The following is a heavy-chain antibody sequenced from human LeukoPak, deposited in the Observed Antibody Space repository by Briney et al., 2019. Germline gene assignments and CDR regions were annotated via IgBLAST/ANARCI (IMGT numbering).Heavy chain of an antibody. CDR1: GFTFSSHG. CDR3: ARDNGMGHDYGDY. D-gene: IGHD4-17*01. V-gene: IGHV3-33*01. CDR2: IWYDGGNK. Sequence: GGSLRLSCSASGFTFSSHGMHWVRQAPCKGLEWVAVIWYDGGNKYYADSVKGRFTISRDNSRNTLHLQMNSLRVEDTAVYYCARDNGMGHDYGDYWGQGTLVTVSS. J-gene: IGHJ4*02.